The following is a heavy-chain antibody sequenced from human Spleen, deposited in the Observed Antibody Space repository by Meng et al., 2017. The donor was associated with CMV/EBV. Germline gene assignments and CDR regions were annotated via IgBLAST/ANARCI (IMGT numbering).Heavy chain of an antibody. Sequence: GESLKISCAASGFIVSSKYMSWVRQAPGKGLEWVSIIDSGGRTYYADSVKGRFTISRDNSKNTLHLQVNSLRAEDTAVYYCAKVTTGPWYFDLWGQGTLVTVSS. J-gene: IGHJ4*02. D-gene: IGHD4-11*01. V-gene: IGHV3-53*01. CDR1: GFIVSSKY. CDR2: IDSGGRT. CDR3: AKVTTGPWYFDL.